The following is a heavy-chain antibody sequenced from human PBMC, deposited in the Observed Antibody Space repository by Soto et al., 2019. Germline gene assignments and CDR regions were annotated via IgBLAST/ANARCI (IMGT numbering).Heavy chain of an antibody. CDR3: ATIETGGLPKVFDY. J-gene: IGHJ4*02. CDR2: ISSSSSAI. CDR1: GFTFSSYS. Sequence: GGSLRLSCAASGFTFSSYSMNWVRQAPGKGLEWVSYISSSSSAIYYADSVKGRFTISRDNAKNSLYLQMNSLRAEDTAVYYFATIETGGLPKVFDYWGQGTLVTVSS. V-gene: IGHV3-48*04. D-gene: IGHD7-27*01.